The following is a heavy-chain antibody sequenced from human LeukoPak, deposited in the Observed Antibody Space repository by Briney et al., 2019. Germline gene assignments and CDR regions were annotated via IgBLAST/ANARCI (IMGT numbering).Heavy chain of an antibody. V-gene: IGHV4-34*01. CDR3: ARGGESLLEYSGSYFPPRTRPFDY. J-gene: IGHJ4*02. CDR1: GGSFSGYY. D-gene: IGHD1-26*01. CDR2: INHSGST. Sequence: SETLSLTCAVYGGSFSGYYWSCIRQPPGKGLEWIGEINHSGSTNYNPSLKSRVAISVDTSKNQFSLKLSSVTAADTAVYYCARGGESLLEYSGSYFPPRTRPFDYWGQGTLVTVSS.